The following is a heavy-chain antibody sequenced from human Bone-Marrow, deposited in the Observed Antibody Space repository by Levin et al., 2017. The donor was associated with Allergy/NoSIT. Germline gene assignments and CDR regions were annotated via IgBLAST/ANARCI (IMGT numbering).Heavy chain of an antibody. V-gene: IGHV3-30*18. CDR3: AKALRPYGYYSGGKDY. D-gene: IGHD4-17*01. CDR2: ITFDGSNE. Sequence: GGSLRLSCAAFEFTFRTYGMHWVRQAPGKGLEWVAVITFDGSNEYYADSVKGRFTISRDNSKNTLYLQMDSLRAEDTALYYCAKALRPYGYYSGGKDYWGQGTLVTVSA. CDR1: EFTFRTYG. J-gene: IGHJ4*02.